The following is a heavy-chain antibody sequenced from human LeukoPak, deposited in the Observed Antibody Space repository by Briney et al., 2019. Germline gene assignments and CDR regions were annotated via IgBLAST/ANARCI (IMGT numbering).Heavy chain of an antibody. J-gene: IGHJ5*02. Sequence: SETLSLTCTVSGGSISSGDYYWSWIRQPPGKGLEWIGYIYYSGSTYYNPSLKSLVTISVDTSKNQYSLKLSSVTAADTAVYYCASLDSSGYWFDPWGQGTLVTVSS. V-gene: IGHV4-30-4*01. CDR3: ASLDSSGYWFDP. CDR1: GGSISSGDYY. CDR2: IYYSGST. D-gene: IGHD6-19*01.